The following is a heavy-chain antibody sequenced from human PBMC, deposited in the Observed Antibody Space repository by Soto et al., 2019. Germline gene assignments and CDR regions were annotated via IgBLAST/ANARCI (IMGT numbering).Heavy chain of an antibody. D-gene: IGHD5-18*01. Sequence: QVQLQLWGAGLLKPSETLSLTCAVYGGSFSGYYWSWIRQPPGKGLEWIGEINHSGSTNYNPSLKSRVTISVDTSKNQFSLKLSSVTAADTAVYYCARGTTAMVLFDYWGQGTLVTVSS. J-gene: IGHJ4*02. V-gene: IGHV4-34*01. CDR2: INHSGST. CDR3: ARGTTAMVLFDY. CDR1: GGSFSGYY.